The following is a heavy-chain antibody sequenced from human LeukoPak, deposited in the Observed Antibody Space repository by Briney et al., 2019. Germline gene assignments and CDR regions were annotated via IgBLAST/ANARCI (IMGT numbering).Heavy chain of an antibody. D-gene: IGHD4-17*01. V-gene: IGHV3-11*06. CDR2: ISSSSSYI. CDR3: ARVHYGDYAGY. J-gene: IGHJ4*02. CDR1: GFTFSDYY. Sequence: GGSLRLSCAASGFTFSDYYMSWIRQAPGKGLEWVSSISSSSSYIYYADSVKGRFTISRDNAKNSLYLQMNSLRAEDTAVYYCARVHYGDYAGYWGQGTLVTVSS.